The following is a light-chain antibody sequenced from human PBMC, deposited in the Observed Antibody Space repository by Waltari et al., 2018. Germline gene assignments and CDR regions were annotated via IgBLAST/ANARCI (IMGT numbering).Light chain of an antibody. CDR2: EVS. CDR3: SSYTTSSAPGV. J-gene: IGLJ1*01. V-gene: IGLV2-14*01. Sequence: QSALTQPASVSGTPGQSITIPCSGTDSDVGAYDFVSWYQQHPGKAPHLIIYEVSNRPSGISNRFSASKSGNTASLTISGLQAEDEADYYCSSYTTSSAPGVFGTETRVTVL. CDR1: DSDVGAYDF.